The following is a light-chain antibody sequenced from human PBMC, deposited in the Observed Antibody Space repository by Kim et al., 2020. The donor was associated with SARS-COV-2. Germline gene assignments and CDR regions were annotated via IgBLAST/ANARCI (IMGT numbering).Light chain of an antibody. CDR2: EVN. J-gene: IGLJ2*01. Sequence: PGQSITISCTGTRSDVGSYDLVSWYQQQPGKAPKLMIFEVNKRPSGVSNRFSGSKSDNTASLTISGLQAEDEADYYCCSYAGSNVVFGGGTQLTVL. CDR3: CSYAGSNVV. V-gene: IGLV2-23*02. CDR1: RSDVGSYDL.